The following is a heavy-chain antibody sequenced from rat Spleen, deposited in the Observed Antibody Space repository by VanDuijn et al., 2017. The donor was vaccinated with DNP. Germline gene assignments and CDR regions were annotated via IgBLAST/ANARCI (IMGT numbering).Heavy chain of an antibody. D-gene: IGHD1-11*01. CDR2: IFYDDSRT. CDR1: GFTFSDYY. J-gene: IGHJ2*01. V-gene: IGHV5S10*01. CDR3: TTDFERGY. Sequence: EVQLVESGGGLVQPGRSLKLSCAASGFTFSDYYMAWVRQAPKKGLEWVATIFYDDSRTYYRDSVKGRFTISRDNAKSTLYLQMDSLRSEDTATYYCTTDFERGYWGQGVMVTVSS.